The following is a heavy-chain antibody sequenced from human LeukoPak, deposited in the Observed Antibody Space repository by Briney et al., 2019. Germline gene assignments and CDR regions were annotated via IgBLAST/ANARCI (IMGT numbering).Heavy chain of an antibody. CDR3: ARGIGTSYESSRDAFDI. V-gene: IGHV4-61*02. CDR1: AGSINSDDYY. Sequence: SETLSLTCTVSAGSINSDDYYWSWIRQPPGKGLEWIGRIYSPGTNYNYNPSLKSRVTISIDTSKNQFSLKLTSVTAGDTAVYYCARGIGTSYESSRDAFDIWGQGTMVTVSS. D-gene: IGHD3-22*01. J-gene: IGHJ3*02. CDR2: IYSPGTN.